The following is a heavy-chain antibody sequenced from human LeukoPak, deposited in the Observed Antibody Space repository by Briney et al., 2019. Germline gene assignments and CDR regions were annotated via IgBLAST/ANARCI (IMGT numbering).Heavy chain of an antibody. D-gene: IGHD2-2*01. V-gene: IGHV3-74*01. Sequence: PGGSLSLSCAGSGFTFSKYWLHWVRQPPGKGLVWVSRINTDWRDRSYADSAKGRFTISRDNAKNTLYLQMSSLRAEATAVYYCARGESGSCSNTRCRNIDYWGQGTLVTVSS. CDR3: ARGESGSCSNTRCRNIDY. J-gene: IGHJ4*02. CDR1: GFTFSKYW. CDR2: INTDWRDR.